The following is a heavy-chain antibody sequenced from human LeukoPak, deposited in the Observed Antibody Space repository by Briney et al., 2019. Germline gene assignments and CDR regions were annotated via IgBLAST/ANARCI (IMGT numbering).Heavy chain of an antibody. J-gene: IGHJ5*02. D-gene: IGHD1-26*01. CDR3: ARGGSYGLNWFDP. CDR1: GGSINSYY. CDR2: IYYSGST. Sequence: SETLSLTCTVSGGSINSYYWSWIRQPPGKGLEWIGYIYYSGSTNYNPSLKSRVTISVDTSKNQFSLKLSSVTAADTAVYYCARGGSYGLNWFDPWGQGTLVTVSS. V-gene: IGHV4-59*01.